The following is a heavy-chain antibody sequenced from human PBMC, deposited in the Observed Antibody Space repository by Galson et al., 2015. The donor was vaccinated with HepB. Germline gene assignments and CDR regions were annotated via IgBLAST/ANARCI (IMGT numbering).Heavy chain of an antibody. CDR1: GFPFSDYG. CDR2: ILYDGSQK. J-gene: IGHJ6*02. D-gene: IGHD6-19*01. V-gene: IGHV3-33*01. CDR3: VRDSGLYGLDV. Sequence: SLRLSCATSGFPFSDYGMHWARQAPGKGLEWLAVILYDGSQKFHEDSVEGRFTISRDNSKNMLFLQMDSLGVDDTAVYFCVRDSGLYGLDVWGQGTRVTVSS.